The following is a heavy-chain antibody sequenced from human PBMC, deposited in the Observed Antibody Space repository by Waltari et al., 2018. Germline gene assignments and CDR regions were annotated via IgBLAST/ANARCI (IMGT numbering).Heavy chain of an antibody. J-gene: IGHJ6*02. CDR3: TRGDFWTGAYTDAYAMDV. CDR2: ISGVVTT. D-gene: IGHD3-3*01. Sequence: QLLDSGGDLVQPGGSLRLSCEASGFTFRNYAINWVRQAPGRGLEWVCAISGVVTTYYADPLKGRFTLSRDNSRNSLQLQMNSLRPEDSAVYFCTRGDFWTGAYTDAYAMDVWGHGTTVTVSS. V-gene: IGHV3-23*01. CDR1: GFTFRNYA.